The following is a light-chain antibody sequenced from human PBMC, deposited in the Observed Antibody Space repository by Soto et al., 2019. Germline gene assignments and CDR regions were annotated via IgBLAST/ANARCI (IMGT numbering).Light chain of an antibody. CDR2: DAS. CDR1: QSVSSY. CDR3: QQRSSWPPAYT. V-gene: IGKV3-11*01. Sequence: EIVLTQSPATLSLSPGEGATLSCRSSQSVSSYLAWYQQKPGQAPRLLIYDASDRATGIPARFSGSGSGTDFTLAISSLEPEDFAVYYCQQRSSWPPAYTFGQGTKLEIK. J-gene: IGKJ2*01.